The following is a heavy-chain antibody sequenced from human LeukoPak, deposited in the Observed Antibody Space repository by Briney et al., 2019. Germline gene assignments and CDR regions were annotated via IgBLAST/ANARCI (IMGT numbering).Heavy chain of an antibody. CDR2: IWYDGSNK. Sequence: GGSLRLSCAASGFTVSSNYMSWVRQAPGKGLEWVAVIWYDGSNKYYADSVKGRFTISRDNSKNTLYLQMNSLRAEDTAVYYCAKPYIAVAGTLGYYFDYWGQGTLVTVSS. V-gene: IGHV3-33*06. D-gene: IGHD6-19*01. J-gene: IGHJ4*02. CDR1: GFTVSSNY. CDR3: AKPYIAVAGTLGYYFDY.